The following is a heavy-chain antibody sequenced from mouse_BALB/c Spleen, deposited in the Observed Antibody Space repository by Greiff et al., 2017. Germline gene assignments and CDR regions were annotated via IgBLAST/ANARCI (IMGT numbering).Heavy chain of an antibody. CDR1: GYTFTSYW. CDR3: TRGDSSGYQFFY. J-gene: IGHJ2*01. D-gene: IGHD3-2*01. V-gene: IGHV1-69*02. CDR2: IYPSDSYT. Sequence: QVQLQQSGAELVRPGASVKLSCKASGYTFTSYWINWVKQRPGQGLEWIGNIYPSDSYTNYNQKFKDKATLTVDKSSSTAYMQLSSPTSEDSAVYYCTRGDSSGYQFFYWGQGTTLTVSS.